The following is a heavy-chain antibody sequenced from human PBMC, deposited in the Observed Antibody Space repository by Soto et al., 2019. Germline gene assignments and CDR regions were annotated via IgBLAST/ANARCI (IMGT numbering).Heavy chain of an antibody. CDR3: ARGRALYYYDSSGYYYGDY. D-gene: IGHD3-22*01. Sequence: PSETLSLTCAVSGGSISSGGYSWSWIRQPPGKGLEWIGYIYHSGSTYYNPSLKSRVTISVDKSKNQFSLKLSSVTAADTAVYYCARGRALYYYDSSGYYYGDYWGQGTLVTVSS. J-gene: IGHJ4*02. CDR2: IYHSGST. V-gene: IGHV4-30-2*01. CDR1: GGSISSGGYS.